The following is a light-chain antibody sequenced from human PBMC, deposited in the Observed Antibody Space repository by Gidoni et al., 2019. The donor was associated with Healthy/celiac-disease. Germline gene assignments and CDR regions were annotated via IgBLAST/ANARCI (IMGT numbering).Light chain of an antibody. V-gene: IGLV2-11*01. CDR3: CSYAGSVV. CDR2: DVS. J-gene: IGLJ2*01. Sequence: PKLMIYDVSKRPSGVPDRFSGSKSGNTASLTISGLQAEDEADYYCCSYAGSVVFGGGTKLTVL.